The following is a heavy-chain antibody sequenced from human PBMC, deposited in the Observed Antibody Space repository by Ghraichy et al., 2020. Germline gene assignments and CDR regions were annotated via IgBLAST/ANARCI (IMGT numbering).Heavy chain of an antibody. J-gene: IGHJ5*02. Sequence: GSLRLSCAVYGGSFSDHYWSWIRQPPGRGLEWIGEINHSGATDYNPSLKSRVSISVDTSKNQFSLRLNSLTAADTAVYYCARVLGIVPGLQEDNRFDPWGQGTLVTVSS. CDR3: ARVLGIVPGLQEDNRFDP. D-gene: IGHD3-22*01. CDR2: INHSGAT. V-gene: IGHV4-34*01. CDR1: GGSFSDHY.